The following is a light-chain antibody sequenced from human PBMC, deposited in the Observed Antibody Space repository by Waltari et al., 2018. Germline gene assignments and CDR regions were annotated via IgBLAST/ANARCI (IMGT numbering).Light chain of an antibody. Sequence: EIVLTQSPGTLSLSPGERATLSRRASQSVSSSYLAWYQQIPGQAPRLHIYGASNRATGIPDRFSGSGSGTDFTLTISRLEPEDFAVYYCQQYGSSPVLTFGGGTKVEIK. CDR1: QSVSSSY. J-gene: IGKJ4*01. V-gene: IGKV3-20*01. CDR3: QQYGSSPVLT. CDR2: GAS.